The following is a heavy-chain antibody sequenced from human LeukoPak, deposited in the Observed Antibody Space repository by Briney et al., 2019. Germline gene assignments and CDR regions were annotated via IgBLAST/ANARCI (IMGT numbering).Heavy chain of an antibody. J-gene: IGHJ4*02. Sequence: ASVKVSCKASGYIFTDYYIHWVRQAPGQGLEWMGWINPNSGGTKYAQKFQGRVTMTRVTSISTAYVELSRLRSDDTAVYYCARIESAGTSDYWGQGTLVTVSS. D-gene: IGHD6-19*01. CDR2: INPNSGGT. CDR1: GYIFTDYY. V-gene: IGHV1-2*02. CDR3: ARIESAGTSDY.